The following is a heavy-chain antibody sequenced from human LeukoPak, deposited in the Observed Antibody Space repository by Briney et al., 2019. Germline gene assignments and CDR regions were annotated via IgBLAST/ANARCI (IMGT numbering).Heavy chain of an antibody. D-gene: IGHD1-26*01. CDR1: GGSIRSYY. Sequence: PSGTLSLTCTVSGGSIRSYYWGWVRQPAGKGLEWIGRIYTTGTTDYNPSLKTRLTISIDTSKNQFSLRLTSVIAADTAVYYCARQGYTASYYFLDYWSQGTLVTVSS. CDR2: IYTTGTT. J-gene: IGHJ4*02. V-gene: IGHV4-4*07. CDR3: ARQGYTASYYFLDY.